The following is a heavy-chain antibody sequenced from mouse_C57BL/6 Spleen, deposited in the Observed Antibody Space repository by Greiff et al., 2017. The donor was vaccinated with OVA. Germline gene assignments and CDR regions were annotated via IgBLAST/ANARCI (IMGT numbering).Heavy chain of an antibody. J-gene: IGHJ3*01. Sequence: EVQLQQSGAELVRPGASVKLSCTASGFNIKAYYMHWVKQRPEQGLEWIGRIDPEDGDTEYAPKFQGKATMTADTSSNTAYLQLSSLTSEDTAVYYCTTEGGNYLFAYWGQGTPVTVSA. D-gene: IGHD2-1*01. CDR2: IDPEDGDT. CDR3: TTEGGNYLFAY. CDR1: GFNIKAYY. V-gene: IGHV14-1*01.